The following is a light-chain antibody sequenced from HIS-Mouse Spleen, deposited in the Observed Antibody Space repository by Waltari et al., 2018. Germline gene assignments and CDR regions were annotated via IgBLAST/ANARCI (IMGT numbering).Light chain of an antibody. V-gene: IGLV2-8*01. CDR3: SSYAGSNNLGV. Sequence: QSALTQPPSASGSPGQSVTISCTGTSSDVGGYNYVSWYQQHPGKAPQLMIYEVSKRPSGAPDRCSGSKSGNTASLTVSGLQAEDEADYYCSSYAGSNNLGVFGTGTKVTVL. J-gene: IGLJ1*01. CDR1: SSDVGGYNY. CDR2: EVS.